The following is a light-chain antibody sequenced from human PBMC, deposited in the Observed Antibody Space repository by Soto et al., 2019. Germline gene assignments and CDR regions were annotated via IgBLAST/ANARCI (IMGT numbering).Light chain of an antibody. CDR3: QQYNNYPWT. CDR1: QSITTY. V-gene: IGKV1-5*01. Sequence: DIQMTQSPSALSAFVGDTVTVTCRASQSITTYLAWYQHRPGRAPKLLMYDASTLDSGVPSRFSGSGSGTEFTLTITSLQPDDFATYYCQQYNNYPWTFGQGTKVDIK. J-gene: IGKJ1*01. CDR2: DAS.